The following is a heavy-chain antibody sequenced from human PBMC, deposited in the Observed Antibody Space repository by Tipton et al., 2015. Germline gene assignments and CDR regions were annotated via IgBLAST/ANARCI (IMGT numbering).Heavy chain of an antibody. J-gene: IGHJ3*02. V-gene: IGHV1-69*01. CDR2: IIPIFDTP. D-gene: IGHD1-26*01. CDR1: GGIFSTYG. Sequence: QSGAEVKKPGSSVKVSCKASGGIFSTYGINWVRQAPGQGLEWMGGIIPIFDTPNYAQRLQGRVTITADESTSTAYMELSSLRSEDTAMYYCARYLGSGSYYDAFDIWGQGTMVTVSS. CDR3: ARYLGSGSYYDAFDI.